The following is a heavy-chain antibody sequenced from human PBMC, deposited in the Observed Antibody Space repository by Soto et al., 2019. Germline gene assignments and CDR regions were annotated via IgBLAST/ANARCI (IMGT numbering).Heavy chain of an antibody. D-gene: IGHD6-13*01. J-gene: IGHJ5*02. V-gene: IGHV4-59*01. Sequence: SETLSLTCTVSGDSSSTYYWSWIRQPPGKGLEWIGYIYYSGSTNYNPSLKSRVTISVDTSKNQFSLKLSSVTAADTAVYYCARRVAAAAFNWFDPWGQGTLVTVSS. CDR1: GDSSSTYY. CDR3: ARRVAAAAFNWFDP. CDR2: IYYSGST.